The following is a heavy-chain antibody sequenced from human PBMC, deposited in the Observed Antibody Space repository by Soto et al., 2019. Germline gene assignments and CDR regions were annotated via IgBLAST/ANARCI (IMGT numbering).Heavy chain of an antibody. D-gene: IGHD3-10*01. CDR1: GGSFSGYY. CDR2: INHSGST. V-gene: IGHV4-34*01. Sequence: QVQLQQWGAGLLKPSETLSLTCAVYGGSFSGYYWSWIRQPPGKGLEWIGEINHSGSTNYNPSLKSRVTLSVDPSKNQFSLRLSSVTAADTAVYYCAGGLRIDGSGRTFDYWGQGTLVTVSS. J-gene: IGHJ4*02. CDR3: AGGLRIDGSGRTFDY.